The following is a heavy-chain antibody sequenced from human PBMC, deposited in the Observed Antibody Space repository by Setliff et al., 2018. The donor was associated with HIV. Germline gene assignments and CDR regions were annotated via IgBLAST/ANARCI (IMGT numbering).Heavy chain of an antibody. CDR3: AHVNFFRTVYFGS. CDR1: GFTFATSGVG. Sequence: ESGPTLVNPGQTLTLTCTFSGFTFATSGVGVAWIRQPPREALEWLALIYWDEDTRYSPSLKDRLTITKDTSKNQVVLTMTNMDPLDTATYYCAHVNFFRTVYFGSWGQGTLVTVSS. CDR2: IYWDEDT. J-gene: IGHJ4*02. V-gene: IGHV2-5*02.